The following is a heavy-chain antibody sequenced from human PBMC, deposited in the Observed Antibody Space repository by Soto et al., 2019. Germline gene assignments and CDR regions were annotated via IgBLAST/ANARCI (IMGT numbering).Heavy chain of an antibody. CDR1: GFTFSSYG. CDR2: ISYDGSNK. CDR3: AKGSSRGKYYYYMDV. J-gene: IGHJ6*03. Sequence: GGSLRLSCAASGFTFSSYGMHWVRQAPGKGLEWVAVISYDGSNKYYADSVKGRFTISRDNSKNTLYLQMNSLRAEDTAVYYCAKGSSRGKYYYYMDVWGKGTTVTVSS. V-gene: IGHV3-30*18. D-gene: IGHD6-13*01.